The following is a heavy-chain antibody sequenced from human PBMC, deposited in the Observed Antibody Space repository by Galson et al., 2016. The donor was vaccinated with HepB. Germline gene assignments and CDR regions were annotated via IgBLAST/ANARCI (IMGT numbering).Heavy chain of an antibody. CDR1: GFTFSSYS. CDR3: ARPLYYYSSGYHQYFQY. D-gene: IGHD3-22*01. CDR2: INPSSSST. Sequence: SLRLSCAASGFTFSSYSMNWVRQAPGKGLEWVSYINPSSSSTHYADSVKGRFIISRDNAKNSLYLQMDSLRDEDTAVYYCARPLYYYSSGYHQYFQYWGQGTPVTASS. J-gene: IGHJ1*01. V-gene: IGHV3-48*02.